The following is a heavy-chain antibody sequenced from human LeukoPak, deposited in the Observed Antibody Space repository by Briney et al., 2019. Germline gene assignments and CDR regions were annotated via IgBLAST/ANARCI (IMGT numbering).Heavy chain of an antibody. D-gene: IGHD2-21*02. CDR2: INPYTGDT. Sequence: ASVKVSCKASGYTFSAYYMYWVREAPGQGVEWVGWINPYTGDTKYAQNFQGRVTMTRDTSISTVYMEASRPRSDDTAVYYCARTCGGDCYILDSWGQGTLVTVSS. V-gene: IGHV1-2*02. CDR1: GYTFSAYY. CDR3: ARTCGGDCYILDS. J-gene: IGHJ4*02.